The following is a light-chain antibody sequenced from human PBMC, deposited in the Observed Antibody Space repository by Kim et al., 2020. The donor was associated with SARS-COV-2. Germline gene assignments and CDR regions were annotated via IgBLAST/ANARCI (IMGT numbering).Light chain of an antibody. CDR1: SLRTYY. Sequence: SSELTQDPAVSVALGQTVRITCQGDSLRTYYASWYQQKPGQAPVLVIYGKNNRPSGIPDQFSGSSSGNTASLTITGAQAEDEADYYCNSRDTSNNVVFGGGTQLTVL. CDR3: NSRDTSNNVV. J-gene: IGLJ2*01. CDR2: GKN. V-gene: IGLV3-19*01.